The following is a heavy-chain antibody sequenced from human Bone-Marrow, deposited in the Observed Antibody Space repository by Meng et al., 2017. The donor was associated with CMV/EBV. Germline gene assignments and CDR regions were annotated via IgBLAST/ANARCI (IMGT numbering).Heavy chain of an antibody. V-gene: IGHV5-51*01. Sequence: GGSLRLSCKGSGYSFSSYWIAWVRQMPGKGLEWMGIIYPGDSHTRYSPSFQGQVTISADKSISTAYLQWSSLKASDTAMYYCARRTLPEYYFDYWGHGTRVTVSS. D-gene: IGHD1-14*01. CDR2: IYPGDSHT. J-gene: IGHJ4*01. CDR3: ARRTLPEYYFDY. CDR1: GYSFSSYW.